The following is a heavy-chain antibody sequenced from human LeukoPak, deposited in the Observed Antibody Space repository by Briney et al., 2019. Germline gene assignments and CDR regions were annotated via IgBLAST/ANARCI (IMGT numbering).Heavy chain of an antibody. Sequence: ASVKVSCKASGYTFTGYYMHWVRQAPGQGLEWMGWINPNSGGTKYAQKFQGRVTMTRDTSISTAYMELSRLRSDDTALYYCARGLTFMNSWGQGTPVTVSS. J-gene: IGHJ4*02. CDR1: GYTFTGYY. D-gene: IGHD2/OR15-2a*01. CDR2: INPNSGGT. CDR3: ARGLTFMNS. V-gene: IGHV1-2*02.